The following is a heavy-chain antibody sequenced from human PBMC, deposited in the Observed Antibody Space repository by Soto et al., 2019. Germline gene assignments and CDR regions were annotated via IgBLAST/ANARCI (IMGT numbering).Heavy chain of an antibody. V-gene: IGHV3-48*01. CDR2: ISPAGSSI. J-gene: IGHJ3*02. CDR3: AKDRGGSGAFDI. D-gene: IGHD3-10*01. CDR1: GFSFSIYS. Sequence: EGQLVEFGGGLVKPGGSLSLSCAASGFSFSIYSYNWVRQAPGKGLEWLSYISPAGSSIYYADSVKGRFTISRDSARDSVYLQMNSLRAEDTAVYCCAKDRGGSGAFDIWGQGTMVTVSS.